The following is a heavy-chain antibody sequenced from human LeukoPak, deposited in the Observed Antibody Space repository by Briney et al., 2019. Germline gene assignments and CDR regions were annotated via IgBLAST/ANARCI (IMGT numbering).Heavy chain of an antibody. Sequence: GGSLRLSCAASGFTFSSYSMNGGRQAPGKGLEGVSSISSSSSYIYYADSAKGRFTISRDNAKNSLYLQMNSLRAEDTAVYYCARDKGVAGEPYYFDYWGQGTLVTVSS. V-gene: IGHV3-21*01. CDR1: GFTFSSYS. CDR3: ARDKGVAGEPYYFDY. CDR2: ISSSSSYI. J-gene: IGHJ4*02. D-gene: IGHD6-19*01.